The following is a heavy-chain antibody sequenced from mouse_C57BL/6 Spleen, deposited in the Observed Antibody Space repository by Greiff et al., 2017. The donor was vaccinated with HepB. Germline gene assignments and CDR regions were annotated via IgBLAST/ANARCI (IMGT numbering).Heavy chain of an antibody. Sequence: EVQLQESGGGLVQPGGSLKLSCAASGFTFSDYYMYWVRQTPEKRLEWVAYISNGGGSTYYPDTVKGRFTISRDNAKNTLYLQMSRLKSEDTAMYYCARGHYYGSSYVAYWGQGTLVTVSA. V-gene: IGHV5-12*01. CDR3: ARGHYYGSSYVAY. CDR2: ISNGGGST. CDR1: GFTFSDYY. D-gene: IGHD1-1*01. J-gene: IGHJ3*01.